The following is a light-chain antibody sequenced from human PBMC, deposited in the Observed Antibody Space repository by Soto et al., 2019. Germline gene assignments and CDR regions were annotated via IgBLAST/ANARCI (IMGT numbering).Light chain of an antibody. CDR3: CSYASDSSYV. CDR1: SSDVGSYEF. Sequence: QSALTQPASVSGSPGQSITVSCTGTSSDVGSYEFVSWYQQHPGKAPKLIIYEAIKRPSGVSNRFSGTKSGNTASLTISGLQAEDEAEYYCCSYASDSSYVFGSGTKVTVL. CDR2: EAI. J-gene: IGLJ1*01. V-gene: IGLV2-23*01.